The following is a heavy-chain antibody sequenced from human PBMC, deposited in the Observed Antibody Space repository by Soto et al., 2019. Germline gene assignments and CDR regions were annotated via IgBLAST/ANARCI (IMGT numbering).Heavy chain of an antibody. CDR2: ISYDGSNK. CDR3: AKDTYYHDSSGYYVFDS. CDR1: GFSFSSYG. Sequence: QVQLVESGGGVVQPGTSLRLSCAAFGFSFSSYGMHWVRQTPGKGLEWVAGISYDGSNKYYVDSMKGRLTISRDNSKNTLDLQMNSLRAEDTAVYYCAKDTYYHDSSGYYVFDSWGQGTLVTVSS. V-gene: IGHV3-30*18. J-gene: IGHJ4*02. D-gene: IGHD3-22*01.